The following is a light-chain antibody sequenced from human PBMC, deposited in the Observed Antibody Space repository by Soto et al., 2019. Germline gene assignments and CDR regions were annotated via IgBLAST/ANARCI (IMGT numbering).Light chain of an antibody. J-gene: IGLJ2*01. Sequence: SALTQPASVSGSPGQSVTISCTGTSSDIGAYDYVSWYQQYPGKAPKLVISYVDDRPSGVSDRFSGSKSGNTASLTISGLQAADEADYYCSSYTTTTPVIFGGGTKLTVL. CDR2: YVD. CDR3: SSYTTTTPVI. CDR1: SSDIGAYDY. V-gene: IGLV2-14*03.